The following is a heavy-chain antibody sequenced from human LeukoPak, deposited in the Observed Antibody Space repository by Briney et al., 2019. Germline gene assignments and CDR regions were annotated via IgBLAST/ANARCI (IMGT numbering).Heavy chain of an antibody. CDR3: ARAWGVGGSYINWFDP. V-gene: IGHV4-4*07. Sequence: PSETLSLTCTVSGGSISSYYWSWIRQPAGKGLEWIGRIYTSGSTNHNPSLKSRVTMSVDTSKNQFSLKLSSVTAADTAVYYCARAWGVGGSYINWFDPWGQGTLVTVSS. J-gene: IGHJ5*02. CDR2: IYTSGST. CDR1: GGSISSYY. D-gene: IGHD1-26*01.